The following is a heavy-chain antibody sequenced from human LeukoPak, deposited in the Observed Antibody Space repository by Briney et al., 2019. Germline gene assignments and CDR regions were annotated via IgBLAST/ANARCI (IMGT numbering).Heavy chain of an antibody. Sequence: SETLSLTCTVSGGSISSYYWSWIRQPPGKGLEWIGYIYYSGSTIYNPSLKSRVTISVDTSKNQFSLKLSSVTAADTAVYYCARGDYYDSSGYYPEFDYWGQGTLVTVSS. V-gene: IGHV4-59*01. D-gene: IGHD3-22*01. CDR1: GGSISSYY. CDR2: IYYSGST. CDR3: ARGDYYDSSGYYPEFDY. J-gene: IGHJ4*02.